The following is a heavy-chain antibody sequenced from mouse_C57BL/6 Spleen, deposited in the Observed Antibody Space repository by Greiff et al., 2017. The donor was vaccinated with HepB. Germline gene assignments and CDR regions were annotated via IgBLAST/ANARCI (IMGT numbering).Heavy chain of an antibody. V-gene: IGHV5-4*01. CDR3: ARDPYDYDVGFAY. CDR2: ISDGGSYT. Sequence: EVQGVESGGGLVKPGGSLKLSCAASGFTFSSYAMSWVRQTPEKRLEWVATISDGGSYTYYPDNVKGRFTISRDNAKNNLYLQMSHLKSEDTAMYYCARDPYDYDVGFAYWGQGTLVTVSA. D-gene: IGHD2-4*01. CDR1: GFTFSSYA. J-gene: IGHJ3*01.